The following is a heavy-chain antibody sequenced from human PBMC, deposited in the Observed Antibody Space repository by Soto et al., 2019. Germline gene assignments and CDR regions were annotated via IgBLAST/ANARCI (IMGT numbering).Heavy chain of an antibody. CDR1: GGSISSYY. D-gene: IGHD3-22*01. J-gene: IGHJ5*02. Sequence: SETLSLTCTVSGGSISSYYWSWIRQPPGKGLEWIGYIYYSGSTNYNPSPKSRVTISVDTSKNQFSLKLSSVTAADTAVYYCARAYVSHYDSSGYPNWFDPWGQGTLVTVSS. CDR3: ARAYVSHYDSSGYPNWFDP. CDR2: IYYSGST. V-gene: IGHV4-59*01.